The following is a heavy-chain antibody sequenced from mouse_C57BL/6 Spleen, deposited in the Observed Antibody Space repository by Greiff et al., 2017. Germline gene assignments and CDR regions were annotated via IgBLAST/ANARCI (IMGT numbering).Heavy chain of an antibody. CDR3: ARITTEYFDV. CDR2: IYPGDGDT. V-gene: IGHV1-82*01. CDR1: GYAFSSSW. Sequence: QVQLKESGPELVKPGASVKISCKASGYAFSSSWMNWVKQRPGKGLEWIGRIYPGDGDTNYNGKFKGKATLTADKSSSTAYMQRSSLTSEDSAVCASARITTEYFDVWGTGTTVTVAS. D-gene: IGHD2-4*01. J-gene: IGHJ1*03.